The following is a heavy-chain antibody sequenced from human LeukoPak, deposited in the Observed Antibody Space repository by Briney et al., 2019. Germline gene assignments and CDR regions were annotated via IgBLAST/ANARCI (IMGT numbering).Heavy chain of an antibody. CDR1: GFTFSIYA. CDR3: AKEVEYYFDY. CDR2: ISGSGGST. V-gene: IGHV3-23*01. J-gene: IGHJ4*02. Sequence: GGSLRLSCAASGFTFSIYAMSWVRQAPGKGLEWVSAISGSGGSTYYADSVKGRFTISRDNSKNTLYLQMSSLRAEGTAVYYCAKEVEYYFDYWGQGTLVTVSS.